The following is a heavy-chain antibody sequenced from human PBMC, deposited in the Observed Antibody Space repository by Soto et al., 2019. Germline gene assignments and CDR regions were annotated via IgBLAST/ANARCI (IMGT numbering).Heavy chain of an antibody. CDR1: GFTFSSYA. CDR2: ISGSDGST. D-gene: IGHD3-16*01. J-gene: IGHJ4*02. V-gene: IGHV3-23*01. CDR3: AIRGWGKWYFDY. Sequence: EVQLLESGGGLVQPGGSLRLSCAASGFTFSSYAMSWVRQAPGKGLEWVSVISGSDGSTYYADSVKGRFTISRDNSKNTLYLQMNSLRAEDTAVYYCAIRGWGKWYFDYWGQGTLVTVSS.